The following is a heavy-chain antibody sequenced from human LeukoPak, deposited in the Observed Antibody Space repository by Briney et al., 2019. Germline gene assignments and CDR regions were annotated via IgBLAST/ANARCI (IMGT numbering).Heavy chain of an antibody. Sequence: ASVKVSCKASGYTFTGYYMHWVRQAPGQGLEWMGWINPNSGGTNYAQKFQGRVTMTRDTSISTAYMGLSRLRSDDTAVYYCARDTTNRWIQLWLRVFDYWGQGTLVTVSS. D-gene: IGHD5-18*01. CDR1: GYTFTGYY. CDR3: ARDTTNRWIQLWLRVFDY. V-gene: IGHV1-2*02. J-gene: IGHJ4*02. CDR2: INPNSGGT.